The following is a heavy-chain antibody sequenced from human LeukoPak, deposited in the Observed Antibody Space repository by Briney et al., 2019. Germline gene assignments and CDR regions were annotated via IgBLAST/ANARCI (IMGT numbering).Heavy chain of an antibody. Sequence: GGSLRLSCAASGFTFSDYNMNWVRRAPGKGLEWVSSISSSSSYIYYPDSVKGRFTISRDNAKNSLYLQMNSLRAEDTAVYYCARGRDCSSISCYANWFDPWGQGTLVTVSS. J-gene: IGHJ5*02. D-gene: IGHD2-2*01. V-gene: IGHV3-21*01. CDR1: GFTFSDYN. CDR2: ISSSSSYI. CDR3: ARGRDCSSISCYANWFDP.